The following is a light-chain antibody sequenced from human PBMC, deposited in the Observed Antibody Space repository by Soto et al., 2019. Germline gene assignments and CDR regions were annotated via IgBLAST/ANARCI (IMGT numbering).Light chain of an antibody. CDR2: DVS. CDR1: SSDVGGYNY. Sequence: QSVLTQPASVSGSPGQSITISCTGASSDVGGYNYVSWYQQQPGKAPKFMIYDVSNQPSGVSNRFSGSKSGNTASLTISGLQAEEEADYSCCSYTTSNTRQIVFGTGTKVTVL. CDR3: CSYTTSNTRQIV. J-gene: IGLJ1*01. V-gene: IGLV2-14*01.